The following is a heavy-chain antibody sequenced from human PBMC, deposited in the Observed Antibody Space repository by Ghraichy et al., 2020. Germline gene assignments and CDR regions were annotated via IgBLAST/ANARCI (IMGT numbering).Heavy chain of an antibody. J-gene: IGHJ4*02. D-gene: IGHD3-10*01. CDR2: VHSDGST. Sequence: SETLSLTCSLSGASLGASYWSWLQQPPGKELEWIAYVHSDGSTNYRSSLRSRAIISLDSSKNEVSLTLKSLTAADTAVYYCAGESYGLFFEWGQGTLVTVSS. V-gene: IGHV4-4*08. CDR3: AGESYGLFFE. CDR1: GASLGASY.